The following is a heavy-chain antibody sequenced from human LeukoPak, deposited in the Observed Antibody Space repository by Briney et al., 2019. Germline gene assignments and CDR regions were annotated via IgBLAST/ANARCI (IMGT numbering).Heavy chain of an antibody. CDR3: VRDRGEWIDLYYGMDV. J-gene: IGHJ6*02. Sequence: ASVKVSCKASGYPFTNYGTSWVRQAPGQGLEWMGWISGYNGNTNSAQKVQGRVTMTTDTSTSTAYMELRSLRSDDTAVYYCVRDRGEWIDLYYGMDVWGQGTTVTVSS. V-gene: IGHV1-18*01. CDR2: ISGYNGNT. D-gene: IGHD3-10*01. CDR1: GYPFTNYG.